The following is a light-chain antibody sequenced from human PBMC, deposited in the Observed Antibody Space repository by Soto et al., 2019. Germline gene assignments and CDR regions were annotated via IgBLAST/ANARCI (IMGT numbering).Light chain of an antibody. V-gene: IGKV1-5*01. CDR2: TAS. Sequence: DIPMTQSPSTLSASVGDTVTISCRASQTISRWLAWYQQKPGKAPRLLIYTASTLESGVPSRFSASGSGTEFTLTISSLHPDDFATYYCQEYNNYWTSGQGTRWIS. CDR3: QEYNNYWT. CDR1: QTISRW. J-gene: IGKJ1*01.